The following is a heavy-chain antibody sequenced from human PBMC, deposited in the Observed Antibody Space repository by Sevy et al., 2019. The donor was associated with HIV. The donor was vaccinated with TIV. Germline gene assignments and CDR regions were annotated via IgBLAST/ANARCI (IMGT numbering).Heavy chain of an antibody. V-gene: IGHV1-24*01. J-gene: IGHJ4*02. CDR2: FDPEDGET. Sequence: ASVKVSCKVSGNKVTQLAMQWVRQAPGKGLEWMATFDPEDGETFYAQNFQGRVTMTEDTSRDTAYMELSSLRSEDAAVYYCATTKDYYESSGSPFDDWGQGTLVTVSS. D-gene: IGHD3-22*01. CDR3: ATTKDYYESSGSPFDD. CDR1: GNKVTQLA.